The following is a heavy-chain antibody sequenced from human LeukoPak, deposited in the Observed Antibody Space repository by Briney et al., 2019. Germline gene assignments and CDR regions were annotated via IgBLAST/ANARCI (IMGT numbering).Heavy chain of an antibody. V-gene: IGHV4-34*01. CDR3: ARDPYGSGSYYPNWFDP. J-gene: IGHJ5*02. D-gene: IGHD3-10*01. Sequence: SETLSLTCAVYGGSFSDYYWSWIRQPPGKGLEWIGEINHSGNTNYNPSLKSRVTISVDTSKDQFSLKLSSVTAADTAVYYCARDPYGSGSYYPNWFDPWGQGTLVTVSS. CDR1: GGSFSDYY. CDR2: INHSGNT.